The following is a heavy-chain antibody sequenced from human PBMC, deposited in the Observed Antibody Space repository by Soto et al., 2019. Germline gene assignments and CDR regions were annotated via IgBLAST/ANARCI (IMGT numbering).Heavy chain of an antibody. J-gene: IGHJ6*02. D-gene: IGHD1-1*01. CDR2: ISYDGSNK. V-gene: IGHV3-30-3*01. CDR1: GFTFSSYA. Sequence: GGSLRLSCAASGFTFSSYAMHWVRQAPGKGLEWVAVISYDGSNKYYADSVKGRFTISRDNSKNTLYLQLNSLRAEDTAVYYCARFHQLEPHGARKGSYGMDVWGQGTTVTVSS. CDR3: ARFHQLEPHGARKGSYGMDV.